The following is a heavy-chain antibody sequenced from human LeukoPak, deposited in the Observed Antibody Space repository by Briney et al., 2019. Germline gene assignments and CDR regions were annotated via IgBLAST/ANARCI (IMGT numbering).Heavy chain of an antibody. V-gene: IGHV3-7*01. CDR3: ARWGLYSRSSYWYIDL. Sequence: GGSLRLSCAASGFSFSSHWMSWVRQAPGKGLEWVANIKQDGSEKYFVESVKGRFTTSRDNAKNSLYLQMNSLRAEDTAVYYCARWGLYSRSSYWYIDLWGRGTLVTVSS. D-gene: IGHD6-6*01. J-gene: IGHJ2*01. CDR1: GFSFSSHW. CDR2: IKQDGSEK.